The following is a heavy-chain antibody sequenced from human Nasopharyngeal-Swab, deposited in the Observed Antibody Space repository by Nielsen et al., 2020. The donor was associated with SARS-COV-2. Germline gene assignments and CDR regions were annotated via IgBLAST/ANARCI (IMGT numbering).Heavy chain of an antibody. V-gene: IGHV3-33*01. Sequence: GGSLRLSCAASGFTFSSYGMHWVRQAPGKGLEWVAVIWYDGSNKYYADSVKGRFTISRDNSKNTLYLQMNSLRAEDTAVYYCARDKERAGYSSGRYGLGGQGTLVTVSS. CDR3: ARDKERAGYSSGRYGL. CDR2: IWYDGSNK. J-gene: IGHJ4*02. D-gene: IGHD6-19*01. CDR1: GFTFSSYG.